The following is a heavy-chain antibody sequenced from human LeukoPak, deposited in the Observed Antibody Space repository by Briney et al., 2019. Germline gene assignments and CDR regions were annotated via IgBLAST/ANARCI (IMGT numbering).Heavy chain of an antibody. D-gene: IGHD1-26*01. J-gene: IGHJ4*02. V-gene: IGHV3-48*01. Sequence: QPGGSLRLSCAASGFTFSTYSMNWVRQAPGKGLEWLSHISSSSSTIYYADSVKGRFTISRDNAKNSLYLQMNSLRAEDTAVYYCAGDLTIVGATYFDYWGQGTLVTVSS. CDR3: AGDLTIVGATYFDY. CDR1: GFTFSTYS. CDR2: ISSSSSTI.